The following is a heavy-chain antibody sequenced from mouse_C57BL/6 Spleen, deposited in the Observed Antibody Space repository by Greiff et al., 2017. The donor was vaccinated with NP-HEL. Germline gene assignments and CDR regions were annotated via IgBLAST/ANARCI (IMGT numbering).Heavy chain of an antibody. D-gene: IGHD2-1*01. CDR2: IWWDDDK. CDR1: GFSLSTFGMG. Sequence: QVTLKVSGPGILQPSQTLSLTCSFSGFSLSTFGMGVGWIRQPSGQGLEWLAHIWWDDDKYYNPALKSRLTISKDTSKNQVFLKIANVDTADTATYYCARIEGYMGEYGNSLDYWGQGTSVTVSS. J-gene: IGHJ4*01. CDR3: ARIEGYMGEYGNSLDY. V-gene: IGHV8-8*01.